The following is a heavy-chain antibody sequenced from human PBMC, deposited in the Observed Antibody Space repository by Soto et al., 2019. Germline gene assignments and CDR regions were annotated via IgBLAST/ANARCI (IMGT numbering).Heavy chain of an antibody. CDR3: ARDPLEGGWAARPGSWFDP. Sequence: SETLSLTCTVAGGTISGNYCSWIREPAGKGLEWIGRIYTTGSTAYNPSLRSRVTMSVDTSKNQFSLKLSSVTAADTAVYYCARDPLEGGWAARPGSWFDPWGQGTLVTVSS. V-gene: IGHV4-4*07. CDR2: IYTTGST. D-gene: IGHD6-6*01. J-gene: IGHJ5*02. CDR1: GGTISGNY.